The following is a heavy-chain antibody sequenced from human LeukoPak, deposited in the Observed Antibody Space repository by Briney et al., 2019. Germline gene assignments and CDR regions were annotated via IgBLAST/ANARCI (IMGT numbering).Heavy chain of an antibody. CDR2: IYPADSDT. V-gene: IGHV5-51*01. CDR1: GYSFPNYW. Sequence: GESLKISCKGSGYSFPNYWIGWLRQMPGQGLEWMGIIYPADSDTRYSPSFQGQVTISADKSINTAYLQWTSLKASDTAMYYCARRKGDGYNSPFDYWGQGTLVTVSS. J-gene: IGHJ4*02. D-gene: IGHD5-24*01. CDR3: ARRKGDGYNSPFDY.